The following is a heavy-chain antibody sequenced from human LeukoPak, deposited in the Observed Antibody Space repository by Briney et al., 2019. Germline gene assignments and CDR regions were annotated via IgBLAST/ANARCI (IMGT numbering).Heavy chain of an antibody. Sequence: ASVKVPCKASGYTFTSYYMHWVRQAPGEGLECMGIINPSGGSTSYAQKFQGRVTMTRDTSTSTVYMELSSLRSEDTAVYYCARDLPDPYLGIGIPDDYWGQGTLVTVSS. V-gene: IGHV1-46*01. J-gene: IGHJ4*02. D-gene: IGHD7-27*01. CDR3: ARDLPDPYLGIGIPDDY. CDR2: INPSGGST. CDR1: GYTFTSYY.